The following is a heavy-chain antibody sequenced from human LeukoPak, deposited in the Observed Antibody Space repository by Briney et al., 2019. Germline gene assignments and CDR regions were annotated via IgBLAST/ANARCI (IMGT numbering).Heavy chain of an antibody. J-gene: IGHJ4*02. CDR2: INHSGST. V-gene: IGHV4-34*01. Sequence: SETLSLTCTVSGGSISSYYWSWIRQPPGKGLEWIGEINHSGSTNYNPSLKSRVTISVDTSKNQFSLKLSSVTAADTAVYYCARPGRRTTVVTRPYFDYWGQGTLVTVSS. CDR1: GGSISSYY. CDR3: ARPGRRTTVVTRPYFDY. D-gene: IGHD4-23*01.